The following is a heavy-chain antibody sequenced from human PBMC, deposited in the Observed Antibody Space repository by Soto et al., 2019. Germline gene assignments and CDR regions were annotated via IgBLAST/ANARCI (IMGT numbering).Heavy chain of an antibody. CDR2: MNPNSGNT. CDR3: AREGNYDILTGYYPYHDAFDI. Sequence: QVQLVQSGAEVKKPGASVKVSCKASGYTFTSYDINWVRQATGQGLAWMGWMNPNSGNTGYAQKFQGRVTMTRNTSISTAYMELSSLRSEDTAVYYCAREGNYDILTGYYPYHDAFDIWGQGTMVTVSS. CDR1: GYTFTSYD. D-gene: IGHD3-9*01. J-gene: IGHJ3*02. V-gene: IGHV1-8*01.